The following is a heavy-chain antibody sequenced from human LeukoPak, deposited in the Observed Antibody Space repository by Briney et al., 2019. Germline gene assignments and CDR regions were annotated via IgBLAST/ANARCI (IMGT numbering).Heavy chain of an antibody. CDR3: AKDITYCGGDCYFGYFQH. Sequence: GGSLRLSCAASGFTFSSYAMSWVRQAPGKGLEWVSAISGSGGSTYYADSVKGRFTISRDNSKNTLYLQMNSLRAEDTAVYYCAKDITYCGGDCYFGYFQHWGQGTLGTVSS. D-gene: IGHD2-21*01. CDR1: GFTFSSYA. J-gene: IGHJ1*01. CDR2: ISGSGGST. V-gene: IGHV3-23*01.